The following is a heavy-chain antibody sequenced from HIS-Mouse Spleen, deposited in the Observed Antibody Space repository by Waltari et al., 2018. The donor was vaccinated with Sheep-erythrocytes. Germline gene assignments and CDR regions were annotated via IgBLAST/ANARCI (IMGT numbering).Heavy chain of an antibody. Sequence: QVQLQESGPGLVKPSQTLSLTCTVSGGSISSGGYYLSWIRQHPGKGLEGIGYIYYSGSSDYHPSLKGRVTISVDTSKNQFSLKLSSVTAADTAVYYCARALIITMVRGVTSNWFDPWGQGTLVTVSS. D-gene: IGHD3-10*01. J-gene: IGHJ5*02. CDR2: IYYSGSS. CDR1: GGSISSGGYY. V-gene: IGHV4-31*03. CDR3: ARALIITMVRGVTSNWFDP.